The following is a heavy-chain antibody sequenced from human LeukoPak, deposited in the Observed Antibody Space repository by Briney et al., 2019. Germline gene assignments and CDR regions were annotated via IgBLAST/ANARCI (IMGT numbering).Heavy chain of an antibody. V-gene: IGHV4-39*07. D-gene: IGHD6-13*01. CDR2: IYYSWST. Sequence: SETLSLTCTVSGGSLSNSSYYWGWIRQPPGKGLEWIWSIYYSWSTYYNPSLKSRVTISVDTSKNQFSLKLSSVTAADTAVYYCARDSPRIAAAGTRASWFDPWGQGTLVTVSS. J-gene: IGHJ5*02. CDR1: GGSLSNSSYY. CDR3: ARDSPRIAAAGTRASWFDP.